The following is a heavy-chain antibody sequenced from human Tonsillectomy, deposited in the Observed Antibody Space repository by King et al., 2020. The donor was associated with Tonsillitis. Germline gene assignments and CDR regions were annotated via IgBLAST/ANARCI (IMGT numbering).Heavy chain of an antibody. D-gene: IGHD5-12*01. CDR3: ARESGPDAFDI. CDR2: IKQDGSEK. Sequence: VQLVESGGGLVQPGGSLRLSCAASGFTFSSYWISWVRQAPGKGLEWVANIKQDGSEKYYVDSVKGRFTISRDNARNSLFLQMNSLRAEDTAVYYCARESGPDAFDIWGQGTMVTVSS. V-gene: IGHV3-7*01. J-gene: IGHJ3*02. CDR1: GFTFSSYW.